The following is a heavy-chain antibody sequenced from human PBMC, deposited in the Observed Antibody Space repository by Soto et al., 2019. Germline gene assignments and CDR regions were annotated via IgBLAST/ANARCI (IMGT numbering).Heavy chain of an antibody. CDR1: GFTFSIYS. CDR2: ISSSSSYI. D-gene: IGHD6-13*01. V-gene: IGHV3-21*01. Sequence: EVQLVESGGGLVKPGGSLRLSCAASGFTFSIYSMNWVRQATGKGLEWVSSISSSSSYIYYADSVKGRFTISRDNDKNSRYLQMNSPRAEDAAVYYCARQFLAADDTPHSSYFDYWGHGTLVTVSS. CDR3: ARQFLAADDTPHSSYFDY. J-gene: IGHJ4*01.